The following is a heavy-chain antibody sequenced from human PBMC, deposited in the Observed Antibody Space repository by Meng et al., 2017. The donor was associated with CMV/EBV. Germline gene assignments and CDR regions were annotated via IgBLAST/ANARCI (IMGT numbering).Heavy chain of an antibody. CDR3: ARSIRQAFLEWLSGSRGY. CDR1: GGSISSRSYN. Sequence: SETLSLTCTVSGGSISSRSYNWGWIRQPPGKGLEWVGSVYYDGSTYYNSSLKSRVTTLVDTSKNQFSLKLSSVTAADTAVYYCARSIRQAFLEWLSGSRGYWGPGILVTVSS. D-gene: IGHD3-3*02. J-gene: IGHJ4*02. CDR2: VYYDGST. V-gene: IGHV4-39*01.